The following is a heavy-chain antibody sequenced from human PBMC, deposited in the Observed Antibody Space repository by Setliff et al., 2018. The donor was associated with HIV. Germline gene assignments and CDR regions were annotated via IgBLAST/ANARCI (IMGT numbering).Heavy chain of an antibody. CDR2: ITHRGIT. CDR1: GFTFSRYG. CDR3: ARDHVFGSRTGFDP. V-gene: IGHV4-34*01. J-gene: IGHJ5*02. Sequence: GSLRLSCAASGFTFSRYGMSWIRQPPGKGLEWIGEITHRGITDYNPSLKSRVTISVDTSKNQFSLKVTSVTAADTAVYYCARDHVFGSRTGFDPWGPGILVTVSS. D-gene: IGHD3-10*01.